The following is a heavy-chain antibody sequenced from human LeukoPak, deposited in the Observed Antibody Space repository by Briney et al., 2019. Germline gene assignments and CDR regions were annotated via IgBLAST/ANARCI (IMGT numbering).Heavy chain of an antibody. V-gene: IGHV3-33*01. CDR2: IWYDGSNK. CDR3: ARALYGSGSYYLFDY. CDR1: GFTFSSYG. D-gene: IGHD3-10*01. Sequence: PGGSLRLSCAASGFTFSSYGMHWVRQAPGKGLEWVAVIWYDGSNKYYADSVKGRFTISRDNSKNTLYLQMNSLRAEDTAVYHCARALYGSGSYYLFDYWGQGTLVTVSS. J-gene: IGHJ4*02.